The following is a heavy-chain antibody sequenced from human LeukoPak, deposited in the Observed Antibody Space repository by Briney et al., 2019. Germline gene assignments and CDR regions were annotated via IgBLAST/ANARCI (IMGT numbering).Heavy chain of an antibody. V-gene: IGHV7-4-1*02. CDR1: GYTFTSYA. D-gene: IGHD6-13*01. J-gene: IGHJ6*02. CDR2: INTNTGNP. Sequence: ASVKVSCKASGYTFTSYAMNWVRQAPGQGLEWMGWINTNTGNPTYAQGFTGRFVFSLDTSVSTAYLQISSLRAEDTAVYYCARDSSSWYNLSYYYYYYGMDVWGRGTTVTVSS. CDR3: ARDSSSWYNLSYYYYYYGMDV.